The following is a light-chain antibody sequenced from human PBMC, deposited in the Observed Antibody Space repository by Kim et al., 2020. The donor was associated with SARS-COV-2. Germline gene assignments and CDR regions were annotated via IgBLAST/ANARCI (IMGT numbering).Light chain of an antibody. CDR1: TSHIGGGHD. V-gene: IGLV1-40*01. Sequence: ATLSCTGSTSHIGGGHDLHWYQEFPGTAPKPLLHGKNKRPPGVPGRFSGSKSGSSASLAITGLQTEDEADYYCQSYDTGLSGRWVFGGGTKLTVL. CDR3: QSYDTGLSGRWV. J-gene: IGLJ3*02. CDR2: GKN.